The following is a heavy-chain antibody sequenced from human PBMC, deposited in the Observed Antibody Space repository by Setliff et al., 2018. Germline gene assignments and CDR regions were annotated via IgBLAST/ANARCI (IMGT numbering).Heavy chain of an antibody. CDR3: GRGFSRIEGWGNWFDP. V-gene: IGHV4-39*01. CDR1: GGSVSNSGFF. Sequence: ETLSLTCTVSGGSVSNSGFFWGWLRQAPGKGLEWIGNNYDSGSSNYNASLKSRLIITRDTSKNQISLKLTSVTAADTAVYYCGRGFSRIEGWGNWFDPWGQGILVTVSS. J-gene: IGHJ5*02. CDR2: NYDSGSS. D-gene: IGHD2-15*01.